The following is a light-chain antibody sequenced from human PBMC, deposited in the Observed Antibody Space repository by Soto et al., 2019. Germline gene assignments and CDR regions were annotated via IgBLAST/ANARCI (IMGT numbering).Light chain of an antibody. V-gene: IGKV1-39*01. J-gene: IGKJ2*01. CDR3: QQTYRSSYT. CDR2: GAS. CDR1: QRISGS. Sequence: DILMTQSPSSLSASVGDRVTITRLASQRISGSLNWYQQKPGKAPKLLIYGASTLHSGVPSRFSGSESGTDFTLAISSLQPEDFATYYCQQTYRSSYTFGQGTKVDIK.